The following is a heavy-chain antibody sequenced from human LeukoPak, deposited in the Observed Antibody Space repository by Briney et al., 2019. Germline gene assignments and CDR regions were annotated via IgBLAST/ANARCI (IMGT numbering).Heavy chain of an antibody. CDR3: ARCGYSYGYPLPFDI. V-gene: IGHV3-23*01. D-gene: IGHD5-18*01. CDR1: GFTFSSYA. Sequence: GGSLRLSCAASGFTFSSYAMSWVRQAPGKGLEWVSAISGSGGSTYYADSVKGRFTISRDNSKNTLYLQMNSLRAEDTAVYYCARCGYSYGYPLPFDIWGQGTMVTVSS. J-gene: IGHJ3*02. CDR2: ISGSGGST.